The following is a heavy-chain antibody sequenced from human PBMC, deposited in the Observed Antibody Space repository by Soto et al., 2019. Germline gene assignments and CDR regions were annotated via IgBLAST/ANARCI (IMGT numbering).Heavy chain of an antibody. D-gene: IGHD6-13*01. V-gene: IGHV3-30*18. J-gene: IGHJ4*02. CDR1: GFTFSSYG. Sequence: QVQLVESGGGVVQPGRSLRLSCAASGFTFSSYGMHWVRQAPGKGLEWVAVISYDGSNKYYADSVKGRFTISRDNSKNTLYLQMNSLRAEDTAVYYGAKQLGYSRQYYFDDWSKGNLVTV. CDR2: ISYDGSNK. CDR3: AKQLGYSRQYYFDD.